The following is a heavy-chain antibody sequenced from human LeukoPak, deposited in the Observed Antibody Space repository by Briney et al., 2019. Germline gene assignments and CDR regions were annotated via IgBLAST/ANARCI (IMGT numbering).Heavy chain of an antibody. CDR1: GGSMSSDY. CDR2: IYISGST. CDR3: ARRAAAGGFDT. J-gene: IGHJ4*02. V-gene: IGHV4-4*07. D-gene: IGHD6-13*01. Sequence: PSETLSLTCSVSGGSMSSDYWSWIRQPAGKGLEWIGRIYISGSTNYNPSLKSRVTMSVDTSKNQFSLKLTSVTAADTAVYYCARRAAAGGFDTWGQGILVTVSS.